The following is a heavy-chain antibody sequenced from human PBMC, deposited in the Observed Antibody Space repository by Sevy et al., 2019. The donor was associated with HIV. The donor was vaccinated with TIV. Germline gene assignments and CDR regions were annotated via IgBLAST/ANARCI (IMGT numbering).Heavy chain of an antibody. V-gene: IGHV1-24*01. D-gene: IGHD3-22*01. CDR3: ATTKDYYENSGDPFDY. CDR1: GYTLTKLS. Sequence: ASVKVCCKVSGYTLTKLSMHWVRQAPGKGLEWMGTLDPEDGETIYAQKFQGRVTMTEDKSTDTAYMELSSLRSEDTAVYYCATTKDYYENSGDPFDYWGQGTLVTVSS. J-gene: IGHJ4*02. CDR2: LDPEDGET.